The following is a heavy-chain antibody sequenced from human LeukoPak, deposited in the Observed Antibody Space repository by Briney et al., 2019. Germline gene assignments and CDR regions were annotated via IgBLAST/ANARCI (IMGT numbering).Heavy chain of an antibody. CDR2: IKTDGTST. CDR1: GFTFSSYW. CDR3: ARDPGFWSGYYDS. Sequence: PGGSLRLSCAASGFTFSSYWMHWVRQAPGKGLVWVSRIKTDGTSTNYADSVKGRFTISRENAKNTLYLQMNSLRAEDTAVYYCARDPGFWSGYYDSWGQGTLITVSS. V-gene: IGHV3-74*01. J-gene: IGHJ4*02. D-gene: IGHD3-3*01.